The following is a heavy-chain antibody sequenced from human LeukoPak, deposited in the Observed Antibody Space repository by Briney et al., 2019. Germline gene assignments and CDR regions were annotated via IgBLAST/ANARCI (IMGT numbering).Heavy chain of an antibody. CDR1: GFTFSSYA. Sequence: QPGGSLRLSCAASGFTFSSYAMSWVRQAPGKGLEWVSAISGSGGSTYYADSVKDRFTISRDNSKNTLYLQMNSLRAEDTAVYYCAKDTIAARPTPYYFDYWGQGTLVTVSS. V-gene: IGHV3-23*01. CDR2: ISGSGGST. CDR3: AKDTIAARPTPYYFDY. D-gene: IGHD6-6*01. J-gene: IGHJ4*02.